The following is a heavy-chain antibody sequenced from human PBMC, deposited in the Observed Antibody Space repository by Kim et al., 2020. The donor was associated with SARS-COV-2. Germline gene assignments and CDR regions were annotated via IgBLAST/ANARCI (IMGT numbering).Heavy chain of an antibody. Sequence: GGSLRLSCAASGFTFSSYAMSWVRQAPGKGLEWVSAISGSGGSTYYADSVKGRFTISRDNSKNTLYLQMNSLRAEDTAVYYCAKDLLRGATPFPFYYYYGMDASGHGTTVTVSS. V-gene: IGHV3-23*01. CDR3: AKDLLRGATPFPFYYYYGMDA. D-gene: IGHD3-10*01. J-gene: IGHJ6*02. CDR1: GFTFSSYA. CDR2: ISGSGGST.